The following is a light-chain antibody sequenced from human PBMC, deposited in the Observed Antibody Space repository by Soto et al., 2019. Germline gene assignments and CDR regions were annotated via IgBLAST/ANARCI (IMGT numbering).Light chain of an antibody. CDR2: EVS. J-gene: IGLJ2*01. V-gene: IGLV2-8*01. CDR3: SSYGGSNNLV. Sequence: QSGLTQPPSASGSPGQSVTISCTGTSSDVGHYDYVSWYQQQPGKAPKLMIYEVSKRPSGVPDRFSGSKFGYTASLTVSGLQAEDEADYYCSSYGGSNNLVFGGGTKVTVL. CDR1: SSDVGHYDY.